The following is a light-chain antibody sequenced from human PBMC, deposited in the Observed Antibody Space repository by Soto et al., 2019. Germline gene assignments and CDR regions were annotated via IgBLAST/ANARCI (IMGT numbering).Light chain of an antibody. CDR3: QKYNSAPWT. J-gene: IGKJ1*01. V-gene: IGKV1-27*01. CDR2: AAS. CDR1: QGISNY. Sequence: DIQMTQSPSSLSASVGDRVTITYRASQGISNYLAWYQQKPGKVPKLLIYAASTLQSGVPPRFSGSGSGTDFTLTISSLQPEDVATYYCQKYNSAPWTFGQGTKVEIK.